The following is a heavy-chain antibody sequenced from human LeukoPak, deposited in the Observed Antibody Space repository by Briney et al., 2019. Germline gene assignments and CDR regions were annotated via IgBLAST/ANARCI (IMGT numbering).Heavy chain of an antibody. Sequence: GGSLRLSCTASGFTFGDYALSWFRQAPGKGLEWVSAISGSGGSTYYADSVKGRFTISRDNSKNTLYLQMNSLRAEDTAVYYCAKPYGYRNTWGQGTLVTVSS. D-gene: IGHD5-24*01. CDR2: ISGSGGST. J-gene: IGHJ5*02. CDR1: GFTFGDYA. V-gene: IGHV3-23*01. CDR3: AKPYGYRNT.